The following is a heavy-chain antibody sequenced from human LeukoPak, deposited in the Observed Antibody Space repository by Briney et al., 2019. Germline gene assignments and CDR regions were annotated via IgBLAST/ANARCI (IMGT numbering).Heavy chain of an antibody. D-gene: IGHD4-17*01. CDR1: GFTFDDYG. CDR3: ARYANGDENYYYYNYMDF. V-gene: IGHV3-20*01. Sequence: GGSLRLSCAASGFTFDDYGMSWVRQAPGKGLEWVSGINWNGGSTGYADSVKGRFTISRDNAKNSLYLQMNSLRAEDTALYHCARYANGDENYYYYNYMDFWGKGTTVTASS. J-gene: IGHJ6*03. CDR2: INWNGGST.